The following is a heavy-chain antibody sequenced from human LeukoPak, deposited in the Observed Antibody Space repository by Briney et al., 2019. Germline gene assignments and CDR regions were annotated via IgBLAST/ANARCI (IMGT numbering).Heavy chain of an antibody. CDR1: GGSISSSSYY. D-gene: IGHD4-17*01. CDR3: ARDGPTVTYAFDI. V-gene: IGHV4-39*07. Sequence: SETLSLTCTVSGGSISSSSYYWGWIRQPPGKGLEWIGSIYYSGSTYYNPSLKSRVTISVDTSKNQFSLKLSSVTAADTAVYYCARDGPTVTYAFDIWGQGTMVTVSS. J-gene: IGHJ3*02. CDR2: IYYSGST.